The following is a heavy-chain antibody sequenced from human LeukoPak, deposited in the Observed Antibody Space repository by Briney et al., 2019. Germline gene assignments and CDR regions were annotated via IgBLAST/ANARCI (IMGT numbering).Heavy chain of an antibody. CDR1: GFTVSSNY. CDR2: ISGRGDY. Sequence: GGSLRLSCAASGFTVSSNYMSWVRQAPGKGLEWVTSISGRGDYVLCRLSEGRFTISRDNAKNSLFLQLNSLRADDTAVYYCARRSGSYDYWGQGTLVIVSS. D-gene: IGHD1-26*01. CDR3: ARRSGSYDY. V-gene: IGHV3-69-1*02. J-gene: IGHJ4*02.